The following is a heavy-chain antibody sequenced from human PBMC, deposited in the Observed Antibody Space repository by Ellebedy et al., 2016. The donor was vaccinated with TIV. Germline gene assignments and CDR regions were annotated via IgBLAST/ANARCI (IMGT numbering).Heavy chain of an antibody. CDR3: ARWSNVLRFLEWTDYFDY. CDR2: IYPGDSDT. J-gene: IGHJ4*02. V-gene: IGHV5-51*01. Sequence: GGSLRLSXKGSGYSFTSYWIGWVRQMPGKGLEWMGIIYPGDSDTRYSPSFQGQVTISADKSISTAYLQWSSLKASDTAMYYCARWSNVLRFLEWTDYFDYWGQGTLVTVSS. D-gene: IGHD3-3*01. CDR1: GYSFTSYW.